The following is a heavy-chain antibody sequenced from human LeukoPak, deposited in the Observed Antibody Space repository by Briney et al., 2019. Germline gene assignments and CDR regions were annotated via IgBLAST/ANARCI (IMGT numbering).Heavy chain of an antibody. D-gene: IGHD3-3*01. CDR3: ASQKFLEWLLLDY. J-gene: IGHJ4*02. CDR2: IIPIFGTA. V-gene: IGHV1-69*13. CDR1: GGTFSSYA. Sequence: ASVKVSCQASGGTFSSYAISWVRQAPGQGLEWMGGIIPIFGTANYAQKFQGRVTITADESTGAAYMELSRRRSEETARYRCASQKFLEWLLLDYWGQGTLVTVSS.